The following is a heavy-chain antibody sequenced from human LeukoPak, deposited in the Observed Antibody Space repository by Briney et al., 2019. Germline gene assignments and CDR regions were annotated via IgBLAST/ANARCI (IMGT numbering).Heavy chain of an antibody. Sequence: GGSLRLSCAAYGFTFSSYAVSWVRQAPGKGLEWVSAISGSGGSTYYADSVKGRFTISRDNSKNTLYLQMNSLRAEDTAVYYCAKDNLPIRYCSGGSCYFPAEYFQHWGQGTLVTVSS. CDR2: ISGSGGST. CDR3: AKDNLPIRYCSGGSCYFPAEYFQH. V-gene: IGHV3-23*01. D-gene: IGHD2-15*01. J-gene: IGHJ1*01. CDR1: GFTFSSYA.